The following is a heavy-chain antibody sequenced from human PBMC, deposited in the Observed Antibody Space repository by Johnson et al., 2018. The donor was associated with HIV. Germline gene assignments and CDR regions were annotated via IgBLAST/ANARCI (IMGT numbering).Heavy chain of an antibody. CDR2: IGTAGDT. CDR3: ARDRPIAPFDI. V-gene: IGHV3-13*01. D-gene: IGHD3-22*01. CDR1: GFTFSSYD. J-gene: IGHJ3*02. Sequence: VQLVESGGGLVQPGGSLRLSCAASGFTFSSYDMHWVRQATGKGLEWVSAIGTAGDTYYPGSVRGRFTVSRDSTQNSLYLQMNSLRAEDTAVYYCARDRPIAPFDIWGQGTMVTVSS.